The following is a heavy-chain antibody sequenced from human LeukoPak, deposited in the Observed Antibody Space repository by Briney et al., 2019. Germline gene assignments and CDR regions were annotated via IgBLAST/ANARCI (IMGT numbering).Heavy chain of an antibody. D-gene: IGHD3-3*01. CDR2: ISSNGGST. V-gene: IGHV3-64*01. Sequence: TGGSLRLSCAASGFTFSSYAMHWVRKAPGKGLEYVSAISSNGGSTYYANSVKGRFTISRDNSKNTLYLQMGSLRAEDMAVYYCARGVLRITFSYYFDYWGQGTLVTVSS. J-gene: IGHJ4*02. CDR3: ARGVLRITFSYYFDY. CDR1: GFTFSSYA.